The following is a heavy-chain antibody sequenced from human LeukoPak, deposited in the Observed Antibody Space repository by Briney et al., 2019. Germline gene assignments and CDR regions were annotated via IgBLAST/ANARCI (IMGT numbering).Heavy chain of an antibody. CDR1: GLTFSSYS. D-gene: IGHD3-3*01. Sequence: GGSLRLSCAASGLTFSSYSINWVRQAPGKGLEWVSSISSSSSYIYYADSVKGRFTISRDNAKNSLYLQMNSLRAEDTAVYYCARGFGFLEWLFLYWGQGTLVTVSS. CDR3: ARGFGFLEWLFLY. V-gene: IGHV3-21*01. CDR2: ISSSSSYI. J-gene: IGHJ4*02.